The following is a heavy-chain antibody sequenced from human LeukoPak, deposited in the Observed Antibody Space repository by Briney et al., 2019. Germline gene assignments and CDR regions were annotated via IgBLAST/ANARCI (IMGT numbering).Heavy chain of an antibody. V-gene: IGHV3-11*01. J-gene: IGHJ6*03. CDR2: IKGNGATT. Sequence: GGSLRLSCEASGFTFSNYYMSWIRQAPGKGLEWVSHIKGNGATTYYADSVRGRFTISRDNAKNSLFLQMNSLRVDDTATYYCARAGEMRYMDVWGKGPRSPSP. CDR3: ARAGEMRYMDV. CDR1: GFTFSNYY. D-gene: IGHD5-24*01.